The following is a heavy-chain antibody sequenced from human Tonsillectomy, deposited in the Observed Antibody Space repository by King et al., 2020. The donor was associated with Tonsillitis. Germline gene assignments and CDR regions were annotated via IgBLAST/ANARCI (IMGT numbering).Heavy chain of an antibody. CDR2: ILYDGSNE. CDR1: GFTFSSYG. CDR3: AKSLLRPGPTAAPPNFYYVMAV. D-gene: IGHD6-6*01. Sequence: VQLVESGGGVVQPGRSLRLSCAASGFTFSSYGMHWVRQAPGKGLEWVAFILYDGSNEYYADSVKGRFTISRDNSKNTLHLQMNSLRAEDTAVYYCAKSLLRPGPTAAPPNFYYVMAVWGQGTTVTVSS. J-gene: IGHJ6*02. V-gene: IGHV3-30*18.